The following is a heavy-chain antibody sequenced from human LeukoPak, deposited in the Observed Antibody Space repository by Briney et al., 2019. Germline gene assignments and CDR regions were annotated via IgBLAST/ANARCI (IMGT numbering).Heavy chain of an antibody. V-gene: IGHV1-58*02. D-gene: IGHD6-13*01. Sequence: SVKVSCKASGFTFTSSAMQWVRQARGQRLEWIGWIVVGSGNTNYAQKFQERVTITRDMSTSTAYMELSSLRSEDTAVYYCARDESSSCYRAFDIWGQGTMVTVSS. CDR3: ARDESSSCYRAFDI. J-gene: IGHJ3*02. CDR2: IVVGSGNT. CDR1: GFTFTSSA.